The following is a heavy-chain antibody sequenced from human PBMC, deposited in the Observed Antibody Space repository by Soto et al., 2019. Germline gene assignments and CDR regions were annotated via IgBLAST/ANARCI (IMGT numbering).Heavy chain of an antibody. J-gene: IGHJ4*02. Sequence: QVQLVQSGAEVKKPGASVKVSCKASGYTFTSYGISWVRQAPGQGLEWMGWISAYNGNTNYAQKPQGRVTITTPTSTSTAYMARRSLRSDDTAVYYCPRWTTVETGNSWGQGTLVTVSS. CDR2: ISAYNGNT. D-gene: IGHD4-17*01. CDR3: PRWTTVETGNS. V-gene: IGHV1-18*01. CDR1: GYTFTSYG.